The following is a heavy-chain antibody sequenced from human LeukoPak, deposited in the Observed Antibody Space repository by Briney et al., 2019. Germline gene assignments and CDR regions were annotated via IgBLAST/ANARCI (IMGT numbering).Heavy chain of an antibody. CDR3: AREDSSGWSTRLDY. V-gene: IGHV1-18*01. CDR1: GYTFTSYG. J-gene: IGHJ4*02. CDR2: ISAYNGNT. Sequence: GASVKVSCKASGYTFTSYGISWVRQAPGQGLEWMGWISAYNGNTNYAQKLQGRVIMTTDTSTSTAYMELRSLRSDDTAVYYCAREDSSGWSTRLDYWGQGTLVTVSS. D-gene: IGHD6-19*01.